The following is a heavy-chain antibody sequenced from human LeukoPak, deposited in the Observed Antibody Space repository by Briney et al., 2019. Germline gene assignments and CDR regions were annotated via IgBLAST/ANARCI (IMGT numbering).Heavy chain of an antibody. D-gene: IGHD3-3*01. CDR3: ATDRGWRTSGYYLYYFEY. CDR1: GFIFTNYF. CDR2: IKHDGSEK. Sequence: GGSLRLSCAASGFIFTNYFMSWVRQAPGKGLEWVASIKHDGSEKYYVDSVRGRFTISRDNTMNSLYLQMSSLRAGDTAVYYCATDRGWRTSGYYLYYFEYWGQGTLVTFSS. J-gene: IGHJ4*02. V-gene: IGHV3-7*01.